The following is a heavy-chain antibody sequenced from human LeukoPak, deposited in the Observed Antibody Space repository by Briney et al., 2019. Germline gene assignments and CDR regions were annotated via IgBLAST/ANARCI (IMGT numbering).Heavy chain of an antibody. D-gene: IGHD3-16*01. Sequence: GRSLRLSSAGSGFAFSIYWMQWVRQGPGKGLVWVSRISPDGSTPLYTDSVKGRFTISRDNAKNTLYLQMNTMRAEDTAVYYCARVNVCPRCHFDYWGQGTLVTVSS. V-gene: IGHV3-74*01. CDR1: GFAFSIYW. CDR2: ISPDGSTP. CDR3: ARVNVCPRCHFDY. J-gene: IGHJ4*02.